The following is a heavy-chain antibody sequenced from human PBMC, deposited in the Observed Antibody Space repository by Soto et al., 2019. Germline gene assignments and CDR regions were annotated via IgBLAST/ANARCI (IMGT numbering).Heavy chain of an antibody. J-gene: IGHJ6*02. V-gene: IGHV3-48*04. Sequence: GGSLRLSCAASGFTFSSYSMNWVRQAPGKGLEWVSYISSSSSTIYYADSVKGRFTISRDNAKNSLYLQMNSLRAEDTAVYYCARDIGVNYYYYVMDVWGQGSSVTGSS. CDR3: ARDIGVNYYYYVMDV. CDR2: ISSSSSTI. CDR1: GFTFSSYS. D-gene: IGHD3-10*01.